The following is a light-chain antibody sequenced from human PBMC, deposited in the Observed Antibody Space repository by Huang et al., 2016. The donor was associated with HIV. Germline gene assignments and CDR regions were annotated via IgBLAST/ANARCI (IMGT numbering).Light chain of an antibody. Sequence: AIRITQSPSSLSASTGDRVTITCRTSQDVSDFLAWYQQKPGRAPNLVMYSASTLQGGVPSRFSGNESATDFSLTINCLQSEDFATYYCQQYYVYPWTFGQGTKVEI. CDR2: SAS. J-gene: IGKJ1*01. CDR3: QQYYVYPWT. V-gene: IGKV1-8*01. CDR1: QDVSDF.